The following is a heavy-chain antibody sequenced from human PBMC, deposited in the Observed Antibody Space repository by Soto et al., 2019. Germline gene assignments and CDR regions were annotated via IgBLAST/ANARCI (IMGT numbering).Heavy chain of an antibody. Sequence: PGGSLRLSCAASGFTVTYYDIHWVRHATGKGLEWVSGVNTAGDTYYSVSVKGRFTISRENAKSSFFLQMNGLRAEDTAVYYCARAGSGSWEYHYGMDVWGQGTTVTVSS. J-gene: IGHJ6*02. CDR3: ARAGSGSWEYHYGMDV. V-gene: IGHV3-13*01. CDR2: VNTAGDT. D-gene: IGHD3-10*01. CDR1: GFTVTYYD.